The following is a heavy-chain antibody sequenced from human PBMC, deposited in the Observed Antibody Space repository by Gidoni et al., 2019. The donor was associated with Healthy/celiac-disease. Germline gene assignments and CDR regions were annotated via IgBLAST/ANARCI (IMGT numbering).Heavy chain of an antibody. V-gene: IGHV1-69*01. CDR2: IIPTFGTA. CDR1: GATFSSYA. CDR3: AGGYCSGGTCYNYGMDV. Sequence: VSCKPSGATFSSYAISWVRQAPGQGLEWKGGIIPTFGTANYAQKFQGRVTITADESTSTAYMELSSLRSEDTAVYYCAGGYCSGGTCYNYGMDVWGQGTTVTVSS. J-gene: IGHJ6*02. D-gene: IGHD2-15*01.